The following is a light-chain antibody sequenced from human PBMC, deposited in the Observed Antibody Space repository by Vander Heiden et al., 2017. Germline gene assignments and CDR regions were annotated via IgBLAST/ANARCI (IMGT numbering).Light chain of an antibody. CDR2: AAS. CDR3: QQSYRTPRT. CDR1: QSISSY. V-gene: IGKV1-39*01. J-gene: IGKJ1*01. Sequence: DIQMTQSPSSLSASVGDRVTITCRASQSISSYLNWYQQKPGKAPKLLIYAASSVQSGVPSRFRGSGSGTDFTLTISSLQPEDFATDYCQQSYRTPRTFGQGTKVEIK.